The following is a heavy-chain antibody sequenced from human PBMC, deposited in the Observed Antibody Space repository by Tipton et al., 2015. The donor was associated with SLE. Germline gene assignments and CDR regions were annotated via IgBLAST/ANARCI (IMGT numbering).Heavy chain of an antibody. D-gene: IGHD7-27*01. CDR1: GGSFSGYY. V-gene: IGHV4-34*01. CDR2: VNHSGNT. CDR3: ARDPNGGYGSFDY. Sequence: TLSLTCAVYGGSFSGYYWSWIRQPPGKGLEWIGEVNHSGNTNYNPSLKSRVTISVDTSKNQFSLKLSSVTAADTAVYYCARDPNGGYGSFDYWGLGALVTVSS. J-gene: IGHJ4*02.